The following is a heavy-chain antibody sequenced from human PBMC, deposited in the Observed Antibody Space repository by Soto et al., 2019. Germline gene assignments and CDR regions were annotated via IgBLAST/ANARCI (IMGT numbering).Heavy chain of an antibody. CDR2: IFYTGST. Sequence: PSETLCVTCAVYGGSXSXXGAXXXXXXXPXGNGLEWIGNIFYTGSTYYHPSLKSRVTISLDTSKNQFSLRLSSVTAADTAVFYCAGQFSGDYGDHAIGWFDPWGPGTLVTVSS. D-gene: IGHD4-17*01. CDR1: GGSXSXXGAX. CDR3: AGQFSGDYGDHAIGWFDP. V-gene: IGHV4-39*01. J-gene: IGHJ5*02.